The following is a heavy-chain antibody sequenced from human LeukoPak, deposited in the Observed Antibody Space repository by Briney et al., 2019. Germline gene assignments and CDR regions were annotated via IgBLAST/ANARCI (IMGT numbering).Heavy chain of an antibody. D-gene: IGHD5-18*01. CDR3: ARDALRAGYSYGLRGYYFDS. V-gene: IGHV3-21*01. Sequence: GGSLRLSCAASGFTFDDYGMSWVRQAPGKGLEWVSSISSSSSYIYYADSVKGRFTISRDNAKNSLFLQMNSLRAEDTAVYYCARDALRAGYSYGLRGYYFDSWGQGTLVTVSS. CDR1: GFTFDDYG. J-gene: IGHJ4*02. CDR2: ISSSSSYI.